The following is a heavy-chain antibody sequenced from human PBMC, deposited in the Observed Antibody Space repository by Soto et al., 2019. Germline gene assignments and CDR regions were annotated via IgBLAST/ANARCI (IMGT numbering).Heavy chain of an antibody. CDR2: ILPVFGTA. CDR3: ARGHEYGGNADAFDI. CDR1: GGTFSTSS. Sequence: QVHLVQSGAEVKKPGSSVKVSCKASGGTFSTSSINWLRQAPGQRPEWMGNILPVFGTADYAQKFRDRVTITADKSPXTAYMELRSLFSEDAAVYYCARGHEYGGNADAFDIWGQGTVVTVSS. D-gene: IGHD4-17*01. J-gene: IGHJ3*02. V-gene: IGHV1-69*14.